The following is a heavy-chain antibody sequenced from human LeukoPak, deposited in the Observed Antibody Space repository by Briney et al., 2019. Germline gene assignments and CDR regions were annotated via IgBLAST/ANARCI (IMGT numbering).Heavy chain of an antibody. V-gene: IGHV1-2*02. CDR1: GYTFTGYY. D-gene: IGHD3-10*01. J-gene: IGHJ6*02. Sequence: ASVKVSCKASGYTFTGYYMHWVRQAPGQGLEWMGWINPNSGGTNYAQKFQGRVTMTRDTSISTAYMELSRLRSDDTAVYYCAAVSSYGSGSYYPRYYYYGMDVWGQGTTVTVSS. CDR3: AAVSSYGSGSYYPRYYYYGMDV. CDR2: INPNSGGT.